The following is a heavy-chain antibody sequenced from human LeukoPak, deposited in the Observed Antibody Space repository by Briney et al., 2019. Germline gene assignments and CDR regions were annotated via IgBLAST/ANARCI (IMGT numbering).Heavy chain of an antibody. CDR3: ASLSRRSFEQLGRP. V-gene: IGHV1-69*05. D-gene: IGHD6-6*01. Sequence: SVKVSCKASGGTFSSYAISWVRQARGQGLEWMGRIIPIFGTANYAQKFQGRVTITTDESTSTAYMELSSLRSEDTAVYYCASLSRRSFEQLGRPWGQGTLVTVSS. CDR2: IIPIFGTA. CDR1: GGTFSSYA. J-gene: IGHJ5*02.